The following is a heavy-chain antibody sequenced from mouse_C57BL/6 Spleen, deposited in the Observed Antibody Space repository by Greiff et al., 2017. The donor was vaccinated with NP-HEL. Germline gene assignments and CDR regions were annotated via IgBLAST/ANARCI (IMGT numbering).Heavy chain of an antibody. CDR2: IYPGSGST. J-gene: IGHJ3*01. Sequence: QVQLQQPGAELVKPGASVKMSCKASGYTFTSYWITWVKQRPGQGLEWIGDIYPGSGSTNYNEKFKSKATLTADKSSSTAYMELRSLTSEDSAVYFCARSDYGFAYWGQGTLVTVSA. V-gene: IGHV1-55*01. D-gene: IGHD2-4*01. CDR3: ARSDYGFAY. CDR1: GYTFTSYW.